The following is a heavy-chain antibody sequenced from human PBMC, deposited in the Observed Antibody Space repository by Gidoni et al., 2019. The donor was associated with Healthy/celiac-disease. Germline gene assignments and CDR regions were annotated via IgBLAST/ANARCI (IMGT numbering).Heavy chain of an antibody. V-gene: IGHV3-9*01. J-gene: IGHJ3*02. CDR1: GFTFDDYA. CDR2: ISWNSGSI. D-gene: IGHD3-10*01. Sequence: EVQLVGSGGGLVQPGRSLRLSCAASGFTFDDYAMHWVRQAPGKGLEWVSGISWNSGSIGYADSVKGRFTISRDNAKNSLYLQMNSLRAEDTALYYCAKEFRGEGAFDIWGQGTMVTVSS. CDR3: AKEFRGEGAFDI.